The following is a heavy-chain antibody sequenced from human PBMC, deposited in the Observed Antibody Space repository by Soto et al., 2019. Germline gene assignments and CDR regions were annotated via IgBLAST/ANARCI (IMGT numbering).Heavy chain of an antibody. D-gene: IGHD6-6*01. J-gene: IGHJ4*02. Sequence: QVQLVESGGGVVQPGRSLRLSCAASGFTFSSYGMHWVRQAPGKGLEWVAVIWSDGNNKYYADSVKGRFTISRDNSKSTLYLQMNSLRAEDTAVYYCARDLGSDNLPLDHWGQGTLVTVSS. V-gene: IGHV3-33*01. CDR2: IWSDGNNK. CDR3: ARDLGSDNLPLDH. CDR1: GFTFSSYG.